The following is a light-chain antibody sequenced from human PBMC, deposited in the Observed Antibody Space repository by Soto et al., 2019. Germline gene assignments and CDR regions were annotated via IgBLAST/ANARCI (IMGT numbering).Light chain of an antibody. Sequence: DIQMTQSPSSLSASVGDRVMITCRASQSITGYLNWYQQKPGKAPKPLIYAASNLQSGVPSRFSGSGSGTDFTLTISSLQPEDFATYFCQQSQNIPYTFGQGTKLELK. J-gene: IGKJ2*01. CDR3: QQSQNIPYT. CDR2: AAS. CDR1: QSITGY. V-gene: IGKV1-39*01.